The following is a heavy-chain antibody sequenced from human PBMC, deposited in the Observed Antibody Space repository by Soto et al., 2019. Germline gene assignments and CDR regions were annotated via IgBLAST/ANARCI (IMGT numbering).Heavy chain of an antibody. J-gene: IGHJ5*02. Sequence: SVKVSCKASGGTFSSYAISWVRQAPGQGLEWMGGIIPIFGTANYAQKFQGRVTITADESTSTAYMELSSLRSEDTAVYYCAREQQQLVLLDPWGQGTLVTVSS. D-gene: IGHD6-13*01. CDR3: AREQQQLVLLDP. V-gene: IGHV1-69*13. CDR2: IIPIFGTA. CDR1: GGTFSSYA.